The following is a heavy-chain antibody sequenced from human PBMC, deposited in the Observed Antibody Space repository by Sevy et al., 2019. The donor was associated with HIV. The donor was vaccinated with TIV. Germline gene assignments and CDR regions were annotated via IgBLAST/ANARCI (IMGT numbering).Heavy chain of an antibody. CDR3: ARAIGTQVAGLYYFDY. CDR2: IYHSGYS. J-gene: IGHJ4*02. V-gene: IGHV4-38-2*01. Sequence: SETLSLTCAVSGYSISSDYYWGWIRQPPGKGLEWIGSIYHSGYSYYNPSLKSRITISVDTSKNQFSLKLSSVTAADTAVYYCARAIGTQVAGLYYFDYWGQGTLVTVSS. D-gene: IGHD6-19*01. CDR1: GYSISSDYY.